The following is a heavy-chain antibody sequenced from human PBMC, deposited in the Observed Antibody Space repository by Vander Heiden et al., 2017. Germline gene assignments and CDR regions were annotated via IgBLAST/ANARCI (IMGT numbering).Heavy chain of an antibody. CDR2: VYPGDSET. CDR3: ARRTLDGGRPYHF. J-gene: IGHJ4*02. Sequence: EVQLVQSGAELKPPGESLKISCQLSGYSFTNYWNAWVRQMPGKGLEWMGMVYPGDSETRYSPSFQGPVTISADKSTNTAYLQWSSLKASDTAMYYCARRTLDGGRPYHFWGQGTLVTVSS. CDR1: GYSFTNYW. V-gene: IGHV5-51*01. D-gene: IGHD2-21*01.